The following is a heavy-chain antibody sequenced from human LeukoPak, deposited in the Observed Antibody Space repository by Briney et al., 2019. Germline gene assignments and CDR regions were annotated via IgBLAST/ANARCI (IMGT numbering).Heavy chain of an antibody. V-gene: IGHV3-13*01. Sequence: GGSLRLSCAASGFTFSSYDMHWVRQATGKGLEWVSAIGTAGDTYYPGSVKGRFTISRENAKNSLYLQMNSLRAEDTAVYYCARDWGSTGYDLYDSWGQGTLVTVSS. J-gene: IGHJ4*02. CDR2: IGTAGDT. D-gene: IGHD5-12*01. CDR3: ARDWGSTGYDLYDS. CDR1: GFTFSSYD.